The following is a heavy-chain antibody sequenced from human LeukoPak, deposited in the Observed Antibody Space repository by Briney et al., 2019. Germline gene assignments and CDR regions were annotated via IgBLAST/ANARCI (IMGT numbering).Heavy chain of an antibody. D-gene: IGHD6-19*01. CDR3: ATWHSGGWSDYFAY. CDR2: ISSYNGNT. J-gene: IGHJ4*02. Sequence: GASVRVSCKASDFTFNNYGFTWVRQAPGQGLEWMGGISSYNGNTNYAQNLQGRVTVTTDTSTSTAYMDLRSLRSDDTAVYYCATWHSGGWSDYFAYWGQGTLVTVSS. V-gene: IGHV1-18*01. CDR1: DFTFNNYG.